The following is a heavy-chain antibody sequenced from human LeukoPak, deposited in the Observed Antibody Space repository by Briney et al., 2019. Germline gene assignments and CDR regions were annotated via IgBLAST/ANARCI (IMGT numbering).Heavy chain of an antibody. CDR1: GFSFSNDW. Sequence: PGGSLRLSCAASGFSFSNDWMCWVRQAPGKGLEWVPVIYSGGSTYYADSVKGRFTISRDNSKNTLYLQMNSLRAEDTAVYYCVRLPWYYYGSGYYYGMDVWGQGTTVTVSS. CDR2: IYSGGST. D-gene: IGHD3-10*01. J-gene: IGHJ6*02. V-gene: IGHV3-53*01. CDR3: VRLPWYYYGSGYYYGMDV.